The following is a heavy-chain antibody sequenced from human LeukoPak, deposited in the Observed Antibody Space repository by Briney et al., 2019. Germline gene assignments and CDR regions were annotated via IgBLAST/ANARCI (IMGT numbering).Heavy chain of an antibody. Sequence: GASVTVSCKASGYTFTSYYIHWVRQAPGQGLEWVGIINPSGGSTSYAQKFQGRVTMTRDTSTSTVYMEVSSLRSEDTAVYYCALGYCSGDSCHWGQGTLVTVSS. CDR2: INPSGGST. V-gene: IGHV1-46*03. J-gene: IGHJ4*02. CDR3: ALGYCSGDSCH. D-gene: IGHD2-15*01. CDR1: GYTFTSYY.